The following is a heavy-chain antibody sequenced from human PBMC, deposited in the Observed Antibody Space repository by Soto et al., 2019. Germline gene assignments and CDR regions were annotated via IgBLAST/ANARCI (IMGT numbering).Heavy chain of an antibody. Sequence: GESLKISCKGSGYSFTSYWIGWVRQMPGKGMEWMGIIYPGDSDTRYSPSFQGQVTISVDKSISTAYLRWSSLKASDTAMYYRARRQISMVRGVINNYGMDVWGQGTTVTVSS. CDR3: ARRQISMVRGVINNYGMDV. CDR2: IYPGDSDT. D-gene: IGHD3-10*01. V-gene: IGHV5-51*01. CDR1: GYSFTSYW. J-gene: IGHJ6*02.